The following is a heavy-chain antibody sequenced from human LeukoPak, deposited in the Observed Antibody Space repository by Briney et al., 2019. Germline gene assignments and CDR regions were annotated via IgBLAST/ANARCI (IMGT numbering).Heavy chain of an antibody. D-gene: IGHD3-10*01. Sequence: GASVKVSCKASGYTFTSYYMHWVRQAPGQGLEWMGIINPSGGSTSYAQKFQGRVTMTEDTSTDTAYMELSSLRSEDTAVYYCATDTRSGTDPGGWFDPWGQGTLVTVSS. V-gene: IGHV1-46*01. CDR2: INPSGGST. CDR3: ATDTRSGTDPGGWFDP. CDR1: GYTFTSYY. J-gene: IGHJ5*02.